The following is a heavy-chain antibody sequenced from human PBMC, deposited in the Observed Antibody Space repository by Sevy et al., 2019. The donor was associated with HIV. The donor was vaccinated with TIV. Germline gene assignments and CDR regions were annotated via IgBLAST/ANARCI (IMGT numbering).Heavy chain of an antibody. J-gene: IGHJ6*02. CDR2: VFYFWST. V-gene: IGHV4-61*01. CDR1: GASVSAANDY. Sequence: SETLSLICSVSGASVSAANDYLSWIRQPPGKGLEWVGDVFYFWSTNYNPSLKSRVTISLDTSKKQFSLKLNSVTAADTAVYYCARDQYYDIGTGLYAMDVWGQGTTVTVSS. CDR3: ARDQYYDIGTGLYAMDV. D-gene: IGHD3-9*01.